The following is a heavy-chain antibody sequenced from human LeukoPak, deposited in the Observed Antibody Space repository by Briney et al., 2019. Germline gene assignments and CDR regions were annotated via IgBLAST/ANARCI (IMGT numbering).Heavy chain of an antibody. D-gene: IGHD3-16*01. CDR2: IYYSGST. J-gene: IGHJ4*02. V-gene: IGHV4-31*03. Sequence: SQTLSLTCTVSGGPISSGGYYWSSIRQHTGKGLEWIGYIYYSGSTYYNPSLKSRVSISVDTSKNQFSLKLSYVTAADTAVYCCARGSRGDFDYWGQGTLVTVSS. CDR1: GGPISSGGYY. CDR3: ARGSRGDFDY.